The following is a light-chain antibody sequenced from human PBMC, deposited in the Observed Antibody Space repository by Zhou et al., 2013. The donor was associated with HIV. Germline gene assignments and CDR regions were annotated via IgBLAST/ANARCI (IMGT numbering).Light chain of an antibody. CDR3: QVWDRSADTYV. CDR2: NDN. J-gene: IGLJ1*01. V-gene: IGLV3-1*01. Sequence: SYDLTQPPSVSVSPGQTASITCSADELGSHSACWYQLKPGQSPILVIYNDNERPSGIPERFSGSNSGNTATLTITGTQAMDEADYFCQVWDRSADTYVFGTGTTVTVL. CDR1: ELGSHS.